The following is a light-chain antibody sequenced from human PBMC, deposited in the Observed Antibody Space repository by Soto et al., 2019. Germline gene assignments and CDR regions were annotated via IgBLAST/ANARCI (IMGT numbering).Light chain of an antibody. J-gene: IGKJ4*01. CDR2: GAA. CDR3: QQYGRSPI. V-gene: IGKV3-20*01. Sequence: IVLTQSPGTLSLSPGERATLSCRASQSLTNTDVAWYQQRPGQSPRLLIFGAAVRATGIPERFSGSGSGTEFTLTISRLEPDDFAVYFCQQYGRSPIFGGGTKVDIK. CDR1: QSLTNTD.